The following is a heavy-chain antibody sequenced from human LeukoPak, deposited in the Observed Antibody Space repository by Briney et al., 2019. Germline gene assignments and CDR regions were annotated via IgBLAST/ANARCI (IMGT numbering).Heavy chain of an antibody. D-gene: IGHD6-6*01. CDR2: INPSGGST. Sequence: ASVKVSCKASGYTFTSYYMHWVRQAPGQGLEWMGIINPSGGSTSYAQKFQGRVTMTRDMSTSTVYMELSSLRSEDTAVYYCARVYSSSSVNFDDAFDIWGQGTMVTVSS. J-gene: IGHJ3*02. V-gene: IGHV1-46*01. CDR3: ARVYSSSSVNFDDAFDI. CDR1: GYTFTSYY.